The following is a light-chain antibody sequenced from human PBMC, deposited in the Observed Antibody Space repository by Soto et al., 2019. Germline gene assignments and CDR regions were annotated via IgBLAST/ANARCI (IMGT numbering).Light chain of an antibody. V-gene: IGKV3-15*01. J-gene: IGKJ2*01. CDR1: QSVGSN. CDR3: QQYNKWPYT. Sequence: EIVMTQSPVALSVSPGESAALSCRASQSVGSNFAWYQQRPGQAPRVLIYGTSTRATGVPARFSGSGSGTDLTLTISSLQSEDFAVYYCQQYNKWPYTFGQGTRLEIK. CDR2: GTS.